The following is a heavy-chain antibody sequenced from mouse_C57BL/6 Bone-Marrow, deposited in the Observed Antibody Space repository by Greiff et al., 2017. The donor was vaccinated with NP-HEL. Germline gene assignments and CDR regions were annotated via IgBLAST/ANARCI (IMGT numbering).Heavy chain of an antibody. J-gene: IGHJ3*01. CDR2: IWGGGST. Sequence: VKLVESGPGLVAPSQSLSITCTVSGFSLTSYGVDWVRQPPGKGLEWLGVIWGGGSTNYNSALMSRLSISKDNSKSQVFLTMNSLQTDDTALYYYAIFDYYVSTPWFAYWGQGTLVTVSA. V-gene: IGHV2-9*01. CDR3: AIFDYYVSTPWFAY. D-gene: IGHD1-1*01. CDR1: GFSLTSYG.